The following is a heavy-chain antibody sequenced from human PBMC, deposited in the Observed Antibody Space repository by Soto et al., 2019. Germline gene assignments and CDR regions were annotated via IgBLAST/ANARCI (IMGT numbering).Heavy chain of an antibody. D-gene: IGHD2-2*01. CDR3: AREDSIVIPAVSDF. CDR2: ISKSDYT. CDR1: GFAFSNYC. V-gene: IGHV3-21*01. Sequence: LRLSCTVSGFAFSNYCINWVRQAPGKGLEWVSSISKSDYTYYSDSVKGRFTISRDNAKNSVSLQMNTLRVEDTAVYYCAREDSIVIPAVSDFWGQGTLVTVSS. J-gene: IGHJ4*02.